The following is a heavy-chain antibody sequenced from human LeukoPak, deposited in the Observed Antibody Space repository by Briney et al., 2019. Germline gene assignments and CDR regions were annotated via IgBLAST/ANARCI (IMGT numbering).Heavy chain of an antibody. V-gene: IGHV4-39*07. CDR1: GGSITRSSYY. Sequence: SETLSLTCTVSGGSITRSSYYWGWIRQPPGTGLEWIGSIYYSGSTYYNPSLKSRVTISVDTSKNQFSLKLSSVTAADTAVYYCARDPEAVGAFDIWGQGTMVTVSS. CDR3: ARDPEAVGAFDI. D-gene: IGHD6-19*01. CDR2: IYYSGST. J-gene: IGHJ3*02.